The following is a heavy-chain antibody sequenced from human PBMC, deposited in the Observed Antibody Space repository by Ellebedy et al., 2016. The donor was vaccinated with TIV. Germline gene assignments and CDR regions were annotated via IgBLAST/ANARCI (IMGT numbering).Heavy chain of an antibody. D-gene: IGHD2-21*01. V-gene: IGHV3-11*01. Sequence: GESLKISXAASGFTFGDYYMSWIRQAPGKGLEWVSYISSSGSTIYYADSVKGRFTISRDNAKNSLYLQMNSLRAEDTAVYYCARVPTYCGGDCYPESPDAFDIWGQGTMVTVSS. CDR3: ARVPTYCGGDCYPESPDAFDI. CDR1: GFTFGDYY. CDR2: ISSSGSTI. J-gene: IGHJ3*02.